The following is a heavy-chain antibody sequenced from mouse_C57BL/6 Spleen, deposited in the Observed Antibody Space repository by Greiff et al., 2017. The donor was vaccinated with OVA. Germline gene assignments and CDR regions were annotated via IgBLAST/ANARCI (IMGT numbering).Heavy chain of an antibody. CDR1: GYAFSSSW. D-gene: IGHD2-5*01. CDR2: IYPGDGDT. CDR3: VRRYSNYEDY. V-gene: IGHV1-82*01. J-gene: IGHJ2*01. Sequence: QVQLQQSGPELVKPGASVKISCKASGYAFSSSWMNWVKQRPGKGLEWIGRIYPGDGDTNYNGKFKGKATLTADKSSSTAYMQLSSLTSEDSAVYFCVRRYSNYEDYWGQGTTLTVSS.